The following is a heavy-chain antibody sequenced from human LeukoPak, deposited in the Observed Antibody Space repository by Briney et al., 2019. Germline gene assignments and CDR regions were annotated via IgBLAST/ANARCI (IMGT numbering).Heavy chain of an antibody. CDR2: INWNGGST. Sequence: SSETLSLTCAVYGGSFSGYYWSWVRQAPGKGLEWVSGINWNGGSTGYADSVKGRFTISRDNAKNSLYLQMNSLRAEDTALYYCARSPVGYYGSGSYYSNWFDPWGQGTLVTVSS. D-gene: IGHD3-10*01. CDR3: ARSPVGYYGSGSYYSNWFDP. CDR1: GGSFSGYY. V-gene: IGHV3-20*04. J-gene: IGHJ5*02.